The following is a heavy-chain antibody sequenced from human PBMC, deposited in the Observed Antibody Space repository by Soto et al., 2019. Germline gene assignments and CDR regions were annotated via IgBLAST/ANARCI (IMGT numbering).Heavy chain of an antibody. V-gene: IGHV4-59*01. CDR2: IYYSGST. J-gene: IGHJ6*03. CDR1: GGSISSYY. CDR3: ARVLTRYYYMDV. D-gene: IGHD2-2*01. Sequence: QVQLQESGPGLVKPSETLSLTCTVSGGSISSYYWSWIRQPPGKGLEWIGYIYYSGSTNYNPSLKSRVTISVDTSKNQFSLKLSSVTAADTAVYYCARVLTRYYYMDVWGKGTTVTVSS.